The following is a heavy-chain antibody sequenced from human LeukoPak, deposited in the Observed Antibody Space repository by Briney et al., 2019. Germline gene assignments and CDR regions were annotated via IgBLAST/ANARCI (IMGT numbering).Heavy chain of an antibody. CDR3: AKDSDSSGYDAFDI. CDR1: GFTFSSYA. Sequence: GGSLRLSCAASGFTFSSYAMSWVRQAPGKGLEWVSGISWNSGSIGYADSVKGRFTISRDNAKNSLYLQMNSLRAEDTALYYCAKDSDSSGYDAFDIWGQGTMVTVSS. J-gene: IGHJ3*02. V-gene: IGHV3-9*01. D-gene: IGHD3-22*01. CDR2: ISWNSGSI.